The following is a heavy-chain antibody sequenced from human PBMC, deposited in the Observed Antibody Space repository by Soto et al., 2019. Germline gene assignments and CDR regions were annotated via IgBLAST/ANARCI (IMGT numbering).Heavy chain of an antibody. CDR1: GYTFTSYA. CDR2: INAGNGNT. J-gene: IGHJ4*02. Sequence: VASVKVSCKASGYTFTSYAMHWVRQAPGQRLEWMGWINAGNGNTKYSQKFQGRVTITRDTSASTAYMELSSLRSEDTAVYYCARPPYYDDSSGYYPLDYWGQGTLVTVYS. D-gene: IGHD3-22*01. V-gene: IGHV1-3*01. CDR3: ARPPYYDDSSGYYPLDY.